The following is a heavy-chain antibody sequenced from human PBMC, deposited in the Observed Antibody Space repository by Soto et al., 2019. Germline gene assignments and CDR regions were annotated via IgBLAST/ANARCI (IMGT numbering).Heavy chain of an antibody. CDR1: GGSISSYY. J-gene: IGHJ1*01. D-gene: IGHD4-17*01. Sequence: QLQLQESRPGLVKPSETLSLTCTVSGGSISSYYWSWIRQPPGKGLECIGYIYYSGSTNYNPSLKSRVTISVDTTKTQFSLKLSSVTAADTAVYYCARGSTVTTIQHWGQGTLVTVSS. CDR3: ARGSTVTTIQH. V-gene: IGHV4-59*01. CDR2: IYYSGST.